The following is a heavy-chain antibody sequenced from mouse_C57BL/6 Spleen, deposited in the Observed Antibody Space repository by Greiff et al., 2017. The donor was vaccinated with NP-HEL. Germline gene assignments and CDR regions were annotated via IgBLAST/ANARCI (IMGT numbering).Heavy chain of an antibody. Sequence: VQLQQSGPGLVAPSQSLSITCTVSGFSLTSYAISWVRQPPGKGLEWLGVIWTGGGTNYNSALKSRLSISKDNSKSQVFLKMNSLQTDDTARYYCARNAYYYGSSPYWYFDVWGTGTTVTVSS. CDR1: GFSLTSYA. J-gene: IGHJ1*03. D-gene: IGHD1-1*01. CDR2: IWTGGGT. V-gene: IGHV2-9-1*01. CDR3: ARNAYYYGSSPYWYFDV.